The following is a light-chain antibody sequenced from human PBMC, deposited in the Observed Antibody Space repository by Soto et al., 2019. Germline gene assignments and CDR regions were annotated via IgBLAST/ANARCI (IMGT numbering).Light chain of an antibody. Sequence: QSALTQPPSVSGAPGQRVTISCTGSSSNIGAGYDVHWYQQLPGTAPKLLIYGNSNRPSGVPDRFSGSKSGTSASLAITGLQAEDEADYYCQSYDSSLSGPYVVFGGGTKVTVL. CDR1: SSNIGAGYD. J-gene: IGLJ2*01. CDR2: GNS. V-gene: IGLV1-40*01. CDR3: QSYDSSLSGPYVV.